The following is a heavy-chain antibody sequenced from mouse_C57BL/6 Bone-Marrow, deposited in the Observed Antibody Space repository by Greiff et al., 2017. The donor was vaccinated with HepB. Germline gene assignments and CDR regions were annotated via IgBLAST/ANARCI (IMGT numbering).Heavy chain of an antibody. CDR1: GYTFTDYN. D-gene: IGHD1-1*01. J-gene: IGHJ3*01. CDR2: INPNNGGT. CDR3: ARRGYGSSYLFAY. V-gene: IGHV1-18*01. Sequence: VQLQQSGPELVKPGASVKIPCKASGYTFTDYNMDWVKQSHGKSLEWIGDINPNNGGTIYNQKFKGKATLTVDKSSSTAYMELRSLTSEDTAVYYCARRGYGSSYLFAYWGQGTLVTVSA.